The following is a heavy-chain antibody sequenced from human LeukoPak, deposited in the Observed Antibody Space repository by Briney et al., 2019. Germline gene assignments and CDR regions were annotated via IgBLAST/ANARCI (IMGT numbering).Heavy chain of an antibody. V-gene: IGHV1-24*01. CDR1: GYTLTELS. J-gene: IGHJ5*02. D-gene: IGHD3-10*01. Sequence: GASVKVSCKVSGYTLTELSMHWVRQAPGKGLEWMGGFDPEDGETIYAQKFQGRVTITADESTSTAYMELSSLRSEDTAVYYCAYGSGSYDNWFDPWGQGTLVTVSS. CDR3: AYGSGSYDNWFDP. CDR2: FDPEDGET.